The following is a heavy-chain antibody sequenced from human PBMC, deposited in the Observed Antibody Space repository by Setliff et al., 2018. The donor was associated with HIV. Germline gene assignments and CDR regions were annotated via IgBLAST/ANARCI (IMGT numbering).Heavy chain of an antibody. CDR3: AKGISSSWYIRDAEYFQH. V-gene: IGHV4-61*01. D-gene: IGHD6-13*01. CDR1: GGSVSSGSYY. Sequence: TLSLTCTVSGGSVSSGSYYWSWIRQPPGKGLEWIGYIYYSGSTKHNPSLESRVTISVDTSKNQFSLKLSSVTAADTAVYYCAKGISSSWYIRDAEYFQHWGQGTLVTVSS. CDR2: IYYSGST. J-gene: IGHJ1*01.